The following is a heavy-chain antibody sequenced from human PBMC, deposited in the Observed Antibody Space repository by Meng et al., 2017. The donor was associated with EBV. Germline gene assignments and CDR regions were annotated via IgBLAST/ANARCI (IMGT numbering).Heavy chain of an antibody. CDR2: INVGVGYT. Sequence: QVRIVCSGDRGDNPGSSVMVSCKASAYSFTSYIFHCVRQAPGQRLDWMGWINVGVGYTKYSQKFQGRVTISSDTSATTGYMELSSLRSEDTAVYYCVRGPPVGVPGPGDYWGQGTLVTVSS. D-gene: IGHD2-21*01. CDR1: AYSFTSYI. V-gene: IGHV1-3*01. J-gene: IGHJ4*02. CDR3: VRGPPVGVPGPGDY.